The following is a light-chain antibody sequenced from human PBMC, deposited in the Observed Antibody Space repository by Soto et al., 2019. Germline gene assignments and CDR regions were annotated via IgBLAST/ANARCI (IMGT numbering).Light chain of an antibody. V-gene: IGLV2-14*01. Sequence: QSLLTQPASVSGSPGQSITISCTENSSEFGGYNYVSWYQQHPGKAPKLMIYDVSNRPSGVSNRFSGFKSGNTASLTISGLQAEDEADYYCSSYTSSSTLYVFGTGTKVTVL. CDR3: SSYTSSSTLYV. CDR1: SSEFGGYNY. CDR2: DVS. J-gene: IGLJ1*01.